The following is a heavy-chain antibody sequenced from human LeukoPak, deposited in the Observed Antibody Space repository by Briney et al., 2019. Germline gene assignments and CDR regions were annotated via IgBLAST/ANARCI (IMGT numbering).Heavy chain of an antibody. CDR1: GVSFSGCY. D-gene: IGHD2-8*01. V-gene: IGHV4-34*01. CDR2: IYQSGAT. J-gene: IGHJ4*02. CDR3: ARVDCSDDVCHSNFAY. Sequence: KTSETLSLTCAVYGVSFSGCYWSWVRQPPGKELEWIGDIYQSGATNYNPSLRSRVIMSVDTSKNQFSLKLSSVTAADTAVYYCARVDCSDDVCHSNFAYWSQGTLVIVSS.